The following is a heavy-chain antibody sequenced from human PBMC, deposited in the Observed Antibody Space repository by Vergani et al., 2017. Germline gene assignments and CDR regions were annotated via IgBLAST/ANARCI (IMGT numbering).Heavy chain of an antibody. J-gene: IGHJ4*02. D-gene: IGHD2-2*02. Sequence: EVQLVESGGGLVQPGRSLRLSCAASGFTFDDYAMHWVRQAPGKGLEWVSGINWNSDSKAYADSVKGRFTISRDNAKNSLYLQMNSLRAEDTALYYCAPVVVPAAIGWGQGTLVTVSS. CDR2: INWNSDSK. CDR1: GFTFDDYA. CDR3: APVVVPAAIG. V-gene: IGHV3-9*01.